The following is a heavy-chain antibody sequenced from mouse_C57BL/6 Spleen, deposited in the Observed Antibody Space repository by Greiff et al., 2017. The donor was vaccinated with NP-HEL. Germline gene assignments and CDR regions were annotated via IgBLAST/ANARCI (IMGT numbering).Heavy chain of an antibody. CDR1: GYTFTSYW. J-gene: IGHJ4*01. Sequence: QVQLQQPGAELVKPGASVKLSCKASGYTFTSYWMHWVKQRPGQGLEWIGMIHPNSGSTNYNEKFKSKATLTVDKSSSTAYMQLSSLTSEDSAVYYCARETSGGVRRESLAMDYWGQGTSVTVAS. D-gene: IGHD2-14*01. V-gene: IGHV1-64*01. CDR2: IHPNSGST. CDR3: ARETSGGVRRESLAMDY.